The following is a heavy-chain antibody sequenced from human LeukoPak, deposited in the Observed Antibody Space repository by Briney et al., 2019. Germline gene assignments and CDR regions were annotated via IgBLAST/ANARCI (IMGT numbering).Heavy chain of an antibody. V-gene: IGHV3-11*04. J-gene: IGHJ4*02. CDR3: ARDSGYSGNSGYFDY. CDR2: ISGRSTTI. Sequence: GGSLRLSCAASGFTFSDYYMSWIRQAPGKGLEWVSYISGRSTTIYNADSVKGRFTISRDNAKNSLYLQTNSLRAEDTAVYYCARDSGYSGNSGYFDYWGQGTLVTVSS. D-gene: IGHD4-23*01. CDR1: GFTFSDYY.